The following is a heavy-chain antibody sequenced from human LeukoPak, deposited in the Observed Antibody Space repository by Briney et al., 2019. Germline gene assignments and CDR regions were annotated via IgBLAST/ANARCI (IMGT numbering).Heavy chain of an antibody. D-gene: IGHD3-10*01. V-gene: IGHV4-4*07. J-gene: IGHJ5*02. CDR2: IYTSGST. CDR1: GGSLSSYY. Sequence: SETLSLTCTVSGGSLSSYYWSWIRQPAGKGLEWIGRIYTSGSTNYNPSLKSRVIMSVDTSKNQFSLKLSSVTAADTAVYYCAGHYGSGSYYNVVGGFRFDPWGQGTLVTVSS. CDR3: AGHYGSGSYYNVVGGFRFDP.